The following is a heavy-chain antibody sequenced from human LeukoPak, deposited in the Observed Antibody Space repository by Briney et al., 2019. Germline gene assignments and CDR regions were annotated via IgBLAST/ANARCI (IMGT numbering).Heavy chain of an antibody. Sequence: KPSETLSLTCTVSGGSISSSSAYCGWIRQPPGKGLEWIGSIYYSNNTYYNPSLKSRVTISADTSKNQFSLTLGSVSATDTAVYYCVSPRGFSYGYFDYWGQGTLVTVSS. CDR3: VSPRGFSYGYFDY. V-gene: IGHV4-39*01. CDR1: GGSISSSSAY. CDR2: IYYSNNT. D-gene: IGHD5-18*01. J-gene: IGHJ4*02.